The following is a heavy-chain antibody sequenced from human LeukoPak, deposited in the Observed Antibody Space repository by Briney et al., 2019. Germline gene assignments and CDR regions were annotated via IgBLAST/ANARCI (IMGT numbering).Heavy chain of an antibody. CDR1: GFTFSSYS. Sequence: GGSLRLSCAASGFTFSSYSMNWVRKAPGKGLEWVSSISSSSSDIYYADSVRGRFTISRDNAKNSLYLQMNSLRAEDTAVYYCARVRGFSTRDFDYWGQGTLVTVSS. CDR2: ISSSSSDI. CDR3: ARVRGFSTRDFDY. J-gene: IGHJ4*02. D-gene: IGHD6-13*01. V-gene: IGHV3-21*01.